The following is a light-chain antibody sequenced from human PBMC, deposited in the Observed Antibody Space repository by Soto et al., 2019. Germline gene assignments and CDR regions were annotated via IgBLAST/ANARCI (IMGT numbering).Light chain of an antibody. J-gene: IGKJ1*01. CDR1: QTISTW. CDR2: DAS. V-gene: IGKV1-5*01. CDR3: QQYTNTNNPWM. Sequence: DIQITQSPSTLAASVGDRVAIACRSGQTISTWMAWYQQKPGKAPKLLVYDASTLQSGVASRFSGSGSGTEFTLIISGLQPDDSATYYCQQYTNTNNPWMFGQGTKVDIK.